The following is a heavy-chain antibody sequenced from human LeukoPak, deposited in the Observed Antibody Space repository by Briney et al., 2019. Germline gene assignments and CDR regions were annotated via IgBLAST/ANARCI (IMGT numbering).Heavy chain of an antibody. CDR2: ISDSGVGT. Sequence: GGTLRLSCAASGFTFSSYGMSWVRQAPGKGLEWVSGISDSGVGTYYADSVKGRFTISRDNSKNTLYLQMNSLRAEDTAVYYCAKDDRWLQFCCWGQGTLVTVSA. J-gene: IGHJ4*02. CDR3: AKDDRWLQFCC. CDR1: GFTFSSYG. V-gene: IGHV3-23*01. D-gene: IGHD5-24*01.